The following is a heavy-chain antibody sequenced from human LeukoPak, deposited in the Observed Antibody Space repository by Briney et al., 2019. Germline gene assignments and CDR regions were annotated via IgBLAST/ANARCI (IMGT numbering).Heavy chain of an antibody. CDR3: ARPDVAYSSGRPLDY. Sequence: GGSLRLSCAASGFTFSDYYMSWIRQAPGKGLEWVSYISSSSYTNYADSVKGRFTISRDNAKNSLYLQMNSLRAEDTAVYYCARPDVAYSSGRPLDYWGQGTLVTVSS. CDR2: ISSSSYT. CDR1: GFTFSDYY. D-gene: IGHD6-19*01. V-gene: IGHV3-11*06. J-gene: IGHJ4*02.